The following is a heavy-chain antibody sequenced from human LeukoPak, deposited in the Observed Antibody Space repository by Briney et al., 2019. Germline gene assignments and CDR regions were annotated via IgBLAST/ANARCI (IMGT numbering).Heavy chain of an antibody. CDR1: GITFSNYA. Sequence: GGSLRLSCAASGITFSNYAMSWVRQAPGKGLEWVSVASGSGGSTYYADSMKGRFTISRDNSRNTLYLQMNSLRDEDTAVYFCAKGPREIVVVTHYFDSWGQGTLVTVSS. V-gene: IGHV3-23*01. D-gene: IGHD3-22*01. CDR3: AKGPREIVVVTHYFDS. J-gene: IGHJ4*02. CDR2: ASGSGGST.